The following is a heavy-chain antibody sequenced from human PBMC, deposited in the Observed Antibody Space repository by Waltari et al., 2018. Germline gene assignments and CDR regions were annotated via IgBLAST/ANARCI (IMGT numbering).Heavy chain of an antibody. CDR1: GGTFSSYA. V-gene: IGHV1-69*10. CDR3: ATWADNRHYYYYYMDV. CDR2: IIPILGIA. D-gene: IGHD7-27*01. Sequence: QVQLVQSGAEVKKPGSSVKVSCKASGGTFSSYAISWVRQAPGQGLEWMGGIIPILGIANYAQKFQGRVTITADKSTSTAYMELSSLRSEDTAVYYCATWADNRHYYYYYMDVWGKGTTVTVSS. J-gene: IGHJ6*03.